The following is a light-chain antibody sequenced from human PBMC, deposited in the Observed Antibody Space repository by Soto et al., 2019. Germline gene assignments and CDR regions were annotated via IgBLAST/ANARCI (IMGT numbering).Light chain of an antibody. CDR3: AAWDDSLNGYV. CDR1: SSNIGDNA. CDR2: SNN. J-gene: IGLJ1*01. V-gene: IGLV1-44*01. Sequence: QTVVTHPPSASGTPGQRVTISCSGSSSNIGDNAVNWYQQLPGTAPKLLIYSNNQRPSGVPDRFSGSKSGTSASLAISGLQSEDEADYYCAAWDDSLNGYVFGTGTKLTVL.